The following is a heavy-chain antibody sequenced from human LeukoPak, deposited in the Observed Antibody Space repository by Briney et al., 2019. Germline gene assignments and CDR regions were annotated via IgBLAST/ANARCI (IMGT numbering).Heavy chain of an antibody. V-gene: IGHV1-2*02. CDR1: GYTFTGYY. Sequence: GASVKVSCKASGYTFTGYYMHWVRQAPGQGLEWMGWINPNSGGTNYAQKFQGRVTMTRDTSISTAYMELSRLRSDDTAVYYCASSLWFGEPMGAFDIWGQGTMVTVSS. J-gene: IGHJ3*02. CDR3: ASSLWFGEPMGAFDI. D-gene: IGHD3-10*01. CDR2: INPNSGGT.